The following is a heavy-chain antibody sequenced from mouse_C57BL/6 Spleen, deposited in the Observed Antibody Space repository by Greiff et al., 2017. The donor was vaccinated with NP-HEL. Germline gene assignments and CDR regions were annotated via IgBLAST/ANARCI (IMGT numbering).Heavy chain of an antibody. V-gene: IGHV1-50*01. CDR2: IDPSDSYT. D-gene: IGHD2-3*01. CDR3: ARRVLYDHRGFAY. J-gene: IGHJ3*01. CDR1: GYTFTSYW. Sequence: QVQLQQPGAELVKPGASVKLSCKASGYTFTSYWMQWVKQRPGQGLEWIGEIDPSDSYTNYNQKFKGKATLTVDTSSSTAYMQLSSLTSEDSAVYYCARRVLYDHRGFAYWGQGTLVTVSA.